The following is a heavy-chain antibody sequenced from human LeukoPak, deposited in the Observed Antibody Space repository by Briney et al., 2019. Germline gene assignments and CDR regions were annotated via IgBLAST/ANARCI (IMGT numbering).Heavy chain of an antibody. CDR2: IYSDNT. D-gene: IGHD3-3*01. V-gene: IGHV3-53*03. CDR1: GFTFSNYD. J-gene: IGHJ6*03. CDR3: ARGGDFWSGYSRGYYMDV. Sequence: GGSLRLSCVASGFTFSNYDMNWVRQAPGKGLEWVSFIYSDNTHYSDSVKGRFTISRDNSKNTLYLQMNSLRAEDTAVYYCARGGDFWSGYSRGYYMDVWGKGTTVTVSS.